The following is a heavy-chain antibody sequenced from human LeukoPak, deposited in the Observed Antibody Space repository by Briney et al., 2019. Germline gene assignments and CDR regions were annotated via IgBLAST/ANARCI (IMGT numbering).Heavy chain of an antibody. Sequence: VASVKVSCKASGYTFTSYDINWVRQATGQGVEWMGWMNPNSGNTGYAQKFQGRVTMTRNTSISTAYMELSSLRSEDTAVYYCAGGVDDSSVSDAFDIWGQGTMVTVSS. CDR3: AGGVDDSSVSDAFDI. CDR2: MNPNSGNT. D-gene: IGHD3-22*01. J-gene: IGHJ3*02. V-gene: IGHV1-8*01. CDR1: GYTFTSYD.